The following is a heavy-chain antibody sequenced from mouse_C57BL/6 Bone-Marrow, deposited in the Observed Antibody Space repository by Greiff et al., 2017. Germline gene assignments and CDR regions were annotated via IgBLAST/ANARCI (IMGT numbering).Heavy chain of an antibody. V-gene: IGHV1-81*01. Sequence: VQLVESGAELARPGASVKLSCKASGYTFTSYGISWVKQRTGQGLEWIGEIYPRSGNTYYNEKFKGKATLTADKSSSTAYMELRSLTSEDSAVYFCARRAYYGSDYWGQGTTLTVSS. CDR2: IYPRSGNT. J-gene: IGHJ2*01. CDR3: ARRAYYGSDY. D-gene: IGHD1-1*01. CDR1: GYTFTSYG.